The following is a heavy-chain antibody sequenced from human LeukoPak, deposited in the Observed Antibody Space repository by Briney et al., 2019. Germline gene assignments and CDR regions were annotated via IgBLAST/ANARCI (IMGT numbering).Heavy chain of an antibody. CDR1: GDSIGSYC. CDR2: IFYSGST. D-gene: IGHD3-16*02. CDR3: ARGRARDGSYPWLDS. V-gene: IGHV4-59*01. J-gene: IGHJ5*01. Sequence: SETLSLTCSVSGDSIGSYCWTWIRQSPGKGLEWIGYIFYSGSTNYSPSLKSRVTISVDTSNNQFSLQLGSVTAADTAIYYCARGRARDGSYPWLDSWGQGTLVTVSS.